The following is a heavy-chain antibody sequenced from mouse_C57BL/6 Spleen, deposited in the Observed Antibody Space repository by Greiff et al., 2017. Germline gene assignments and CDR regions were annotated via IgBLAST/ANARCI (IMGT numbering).Heavy chain of an antibody. J-gene: IGHJ2*01. CDR1: GYSITSGYY. V-gene: IGHV3-6*01. CDR2: ISYDGSN. Sequence: EVQLQQSGPGLVKPSQSLSLTCSVTGYSITSGYYWNWIRQFPGNKLEWKGYISYDGSNNYNPSLKNRISITRDTSKNQFFLKLNSVTTEDTATYYCAREGYYGSPYYFDYWGQGTTLTVSS. CDR3: AREGYYGSPYYFDY. D-gene: IGHD1-1*01.